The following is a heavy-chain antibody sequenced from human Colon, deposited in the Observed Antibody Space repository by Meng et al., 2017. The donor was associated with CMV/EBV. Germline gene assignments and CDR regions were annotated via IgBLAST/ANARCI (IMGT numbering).Heavy chain of an antibody. CDR2: LFHGGSS. Sequence: SETLSLTCTVSGGSISSDSNYWVWIRQPPGKGLEWIGNLFHGGSSFYNPSLQSRVTMSVDTSKNQFSLKLSSVTAADTAVYYCASLSCTDTTCHGRDYYHGMDVWGQGTTVTVSS. D-gene: IGHD2-8*02. CDR1: GGSISSDSNY. CDR3: ASLSCTDTTCHGRDYYHGMDV. J-gene: IGHJ6*02. V-gene: IGHV4-39*01.